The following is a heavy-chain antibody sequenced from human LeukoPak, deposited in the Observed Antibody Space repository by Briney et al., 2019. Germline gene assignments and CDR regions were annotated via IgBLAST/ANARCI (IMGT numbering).Heavy chain of an antibody. V-gene: IGHV1-2*02. J-gene: IGHJ4*02. CDR2: INPNSGGT. CDR1: GYTFTAFY. Sequence: ASVKVSCKASGYTFTAFYMHWVRQAPGQGLEWMGLINPNSGGTNYAQKLQDRVTMTRDTSINTAYMELSSLRSDDTAVYYCATVRGGWGQGTLVTVSS. CDR3: ATVRGG. D-gene: IGHD3-10*01.